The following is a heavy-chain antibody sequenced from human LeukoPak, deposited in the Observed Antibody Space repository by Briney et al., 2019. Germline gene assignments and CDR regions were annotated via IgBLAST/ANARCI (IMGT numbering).Heavy chain of an antibody. CDR1: GFTFSSYA. CDR2: ISSNGGST. J-gene: IGHJ4*02. Sequence: GGSLRLSCSASGFTFSSYAMHWVRQAPGKGQEYVSAISSNGGSTYYADSVKGRFTISRDNSKNTLYLQMSSLRAEDTAVYYCVKDPGYSSSWYFDYWGQGTLVPVSS. V-gene: IGHV3-64D*06. D-gene: IGHD6-13*01. CDR3: VKDPGYSSSWYFDY.